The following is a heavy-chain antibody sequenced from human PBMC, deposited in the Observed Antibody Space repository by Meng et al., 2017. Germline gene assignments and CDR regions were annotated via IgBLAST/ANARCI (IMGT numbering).Heavy chain of an antibody. CDR3: ARGVVYAISYFDY. Sequence: GLRQPSSTPALSLAITGDSVSGNSAAWNWLRQSPSRGLEWLGRTYYRSKWYNDYAVSVKSRITINPDTSKNQFSLQLNSVTPEDTAVYYCARGVVYAISYFDYWGQGTLVTVSS. CDR2: TYYRSKWYN. V-gene: IGHV6-1*01. J-gene: IGHJ4*02. CDR1: GDSVSGNSAA. D-gene: IGHD2-8*02.